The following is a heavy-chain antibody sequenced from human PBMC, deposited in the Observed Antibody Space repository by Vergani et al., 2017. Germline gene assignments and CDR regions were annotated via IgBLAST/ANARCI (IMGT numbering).Heavy chain of an antibody. J-gene: IGHJ5*02. CDR2: ICWNSGRT. D-gene: IGHD2-15*01. CDR3: VRDLDCSPINCYHGFDP. Sequence: EVQLVESVGGMVQPGRSLRLSCGASGFKFGDYAMHWVRQAPGKGLEWVSGICWNSGRTDYADSVKGRFIISRDNAKKSLSLIMNSLRPEDTALYYCVRDLDCSPINCYHGFDPWGQGTLVTVSS. V-gene: IGHV3-9*01. CDR1: GFKFGDYA.